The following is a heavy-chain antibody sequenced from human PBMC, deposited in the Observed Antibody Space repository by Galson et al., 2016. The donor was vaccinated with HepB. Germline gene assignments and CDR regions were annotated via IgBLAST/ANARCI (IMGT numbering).Heavy chain of an antibody. J-gene: IGHJ6*02. CDR2: IDWDEDK. Sequence: PALVKPTQTLTLTCTFSGFSLSTSGMCVSWIRQPPGKALEWLALIDWDEDKYYSTSLKTRLTISKDTSKNQVVLTMTNMDPVDTATYYCARMKNYYYDMDVWGQGTTVTVSS. CDR1: GFSLSTSGMC. V-gene: IGHV2-70*01. CDR3: ARMKNYYYDMDV.